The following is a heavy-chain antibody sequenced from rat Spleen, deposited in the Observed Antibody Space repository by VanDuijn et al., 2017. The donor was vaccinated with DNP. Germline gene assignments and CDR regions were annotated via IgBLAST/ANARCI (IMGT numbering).Heavy chain of an antibody. V-gene: IGHV2-41*01. CDR2: IWNTGGT. CDR1: GFSLTNYH. CDR3: ASTLVNYGTYGYYAMDA. J-gene: IGHJ4*01. D-gene: IGHD1-3*01. Sequence: QVQLKESGPGLVQSSQTLSLTCTVSGFSLTNYHVHWVRQPPGKGLEWMGVIWNTGGTRYNSALKSRLTIIKDTSKSQVFLKMNSLQTEDTATYYCASTLVNYGTYGYYAMDAWGQGTSVTVSS.